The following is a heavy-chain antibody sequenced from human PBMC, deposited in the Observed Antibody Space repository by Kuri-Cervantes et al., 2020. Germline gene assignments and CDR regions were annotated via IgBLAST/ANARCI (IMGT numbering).Heavy chain of an antibody. V-gene: IGHV4-59*01. CDR3: ARTNDAFDI. Sequence: ESLKIFCTVSGGSISSYYWSWIRQPPGKGLEWIGYIYYSGSTNYNPSLKSRVTISVDTSKNQFSLKLSSVTAAGTAVYYCARTNDAFDIWGQGTMVTVSS. CDR2: IYYSGST. J-gene: IGHJ3*02. CDR1: GGSISSYY.